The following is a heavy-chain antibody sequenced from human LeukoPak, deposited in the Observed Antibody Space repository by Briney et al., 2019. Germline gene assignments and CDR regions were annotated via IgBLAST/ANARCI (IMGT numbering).Heavy chain of an antibody. CDR2: ISYDGSNK. J-gene: IGHJ4*02. V-gene: IGHV3-30*04. D-gene: IGHD5-18*01. Sequence: GGSLGLSCAASGFTFSSYAMHWVRQAPGKGREWVAVISYDGSNKYYADSVKGRFTISRDNSKNTLYLQMNSLRAEDTAVYYCARALPGYSYGIDYWGQGTLVTVSS. CDR1: GFTFSSYA. CDR3: ARALPGYSYGIDY.